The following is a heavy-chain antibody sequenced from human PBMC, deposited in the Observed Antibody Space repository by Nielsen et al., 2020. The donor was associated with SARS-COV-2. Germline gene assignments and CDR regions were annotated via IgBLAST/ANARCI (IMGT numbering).Heavy chain of an antibody. CDR2: ISNTGST. CDR3: ARDYGYNYAYGHYYYGMDV. J-gene: IGHJ6*02. V-gene: IGHV4-59*01. Sequence: SETLSLTCTVSGGSISSYYWSWIRQPPGKGLEWIGYISNTGSTNYNPSLQSRVTISVDTSKNQFSLKLSSVTAADTAVYYCARDYGYNYAYGHYYYGMDVWGQGTTVTVSS. D-gene: IGHD5-24*01. CDR1: GGSISSYY.